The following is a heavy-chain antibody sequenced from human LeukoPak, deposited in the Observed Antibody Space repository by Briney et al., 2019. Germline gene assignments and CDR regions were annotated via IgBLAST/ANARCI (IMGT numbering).Heavy chain of an antibody. D-gene: IGHD6-6*01. V-gene: IGHV4-39*07. CDR2: IYYSGST. Sequence: SETLSLTCTVSGGSISSSSYYWGWIRQPPGKGLEWIGSIYYSGSTYYNPSLKSRVTISVDTSKNQFSLKLSSVTAADTAVYYCARPYSSSSAAGWWYFDLWGRGTLVTVSS. CDR3: ARPYSSSSAAGWWYFDL. CDR1: GGSISSSSYY. J-gene: IGHJ2*01.